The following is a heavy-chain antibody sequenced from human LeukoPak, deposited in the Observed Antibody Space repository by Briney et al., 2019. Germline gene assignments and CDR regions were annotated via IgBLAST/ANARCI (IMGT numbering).Heavy chain of an antibody. D-gene: IGHD1-20*01. Sequence: SETLSLTCTVSGGSMSGYYWSWIRQSPGKGLEWIGYIHYNGNTNYNPSLKSRVNILLDTSKNQFSLKMSSVTSADTAVYHCARALRARITGTTASVYGMDVWGQGTTVTVSS. CDR1: GGSMSGYY. V-gene: IGHV4-59*01. J-gene: IGHJ6*02. CDR2: IHYNGNT. CDR3: ARALRARITGTTASVYGMDV.